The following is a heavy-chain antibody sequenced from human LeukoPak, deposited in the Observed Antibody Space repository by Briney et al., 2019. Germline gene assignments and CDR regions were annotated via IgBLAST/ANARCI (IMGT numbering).Heavy chain of an antibody. CDR1: GFTFGSYA. D-gene: IGHD2-15*01. Sequence: GGSLRLSCAASGFTFGSYAMYWVRQAPGKGLEWVSGIFGSGGSAHYADSVKGRFTISRDNSKNTVYLQMDSLRVEDTAIYYCAKTTTGYSSGRYPAWPIDYWGQGTLVTISS. V-gene: IGHV3-23*01. CDR2: IFGSGGSA. CDR3: AKTTTGYSSGRYPAWPIDY. J-gene: IGHJ4*02.